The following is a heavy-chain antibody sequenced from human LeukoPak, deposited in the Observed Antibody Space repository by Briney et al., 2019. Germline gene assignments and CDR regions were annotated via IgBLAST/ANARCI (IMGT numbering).Heavy chain of an antibody. J-gene: IGHJ6*03. Sequence: ASVKVSCKASGYTFTGYQMHWVRQAPGQGLEWMGWINPNSGGTIYAQKLQGRVTMTRDTSISTAYMELSRLGSDDTAVYYCARGPSSANSDFYYYYYLDVWGKGTTVTVSS. CDR1: GYTFTGYQ. D-gene: IGHD4-23*01. CDR2: INPNSGGT. V-gene: IGHV1-2*02. CDR3: ARGPSSANSDFYYYYYLDV.